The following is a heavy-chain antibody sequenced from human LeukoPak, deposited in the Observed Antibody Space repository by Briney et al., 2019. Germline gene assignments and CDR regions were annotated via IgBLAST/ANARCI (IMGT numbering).Heavy chain of an antibody. Sequence: SETLSLTCTVSGGSISSYYWSWIRQPAGKGLEWIGRIYTSGSTNYNPSLKSRVTMSVDTSKNQFSLKLSSVTAADTAVYYCAGTDFWSGYHAFDYWGQGTLVTVSS. CDR3: AGTDFWSGYHAFDY. CDR1: GGSISSYY. D-gene: IGHD3-3*01. V-gene: IGHV4-4*07. CDR2: IYTSGST. J-gene: IGHJ4*02.